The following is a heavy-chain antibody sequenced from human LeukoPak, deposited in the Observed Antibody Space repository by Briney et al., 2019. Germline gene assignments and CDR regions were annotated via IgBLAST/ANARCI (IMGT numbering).Heavy chain of an antibody. V-gene: IGHV1-2*02. Sequence: GASVKVSCKASGYTFTGYYMHWVRQAPGQGLEWMGWINPNSGGTNYAQKFQGRVTMTRDTSISTAYMELSRLRSDDTAVYYCARVDTTIVYDILTGVNWFDPWGQGTLVTVSS. J-gene: IGHJ5*02. CDR3: ARVDTTIVYDILTGVNWFDP. CDR1: GYTFTGYY. D-gene: IGHD3-9*01. CDR2: INPNSGGT.